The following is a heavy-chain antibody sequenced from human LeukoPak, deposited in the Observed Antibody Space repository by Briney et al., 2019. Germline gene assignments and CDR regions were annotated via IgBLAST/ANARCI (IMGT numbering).Heavy chain of an antibody. CDR2: ISTSSSYI. J-gene: IGHJ4*02. D-gene: IGHD5-18*01. Sequence: GGSLRLSCTASGFTFNGYSMSWVRQAPGKGLEWVSSISTSSSYIYYADSVKGRFTISRNNPKNSLYLQMNSLRDEDTAVYYCAREGTYGYGYWGQGTLVTVSS. CDR1: GFTFNGYS. CDR3: AREGTYGYGY. V-gene: IGHV3-21*01.